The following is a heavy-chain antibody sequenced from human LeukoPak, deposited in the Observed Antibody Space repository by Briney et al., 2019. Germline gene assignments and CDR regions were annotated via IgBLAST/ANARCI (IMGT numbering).Heavy chain of an antibody. Sequence: GGSLRLSCAASGFSFSSYEMNWVRQAPGKGLEWVPYISSSGSTIYYADSVKGRFTISRDNAKNSLYLQMISLRAEDTAVYYCARDFAGVAGIYYYYAMDVWGQGTTVTVSS. CDR2: ISSSGSTI. D-gene: IGHD6-19*01. J-gene: IGHJ6*02. CDR3: ARDFAGVAGIYYYYAMDV. CDR1: GFSFSSYE. V-gene: IGHV3-48*03.